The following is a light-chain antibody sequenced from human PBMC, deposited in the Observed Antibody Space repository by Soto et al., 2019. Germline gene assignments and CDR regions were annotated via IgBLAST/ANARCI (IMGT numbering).Light chain of an antibody. Sequence: DIQMTQSPSTLSASVGDGVTITCRASQSISSWLAWYQQKPGKAPKLLIYDASSLESGVPSRFSGSGSGTEFTLTISSLQPDDFATYYCQQYNSYSPSWTFGQGTKVEIK. CDR2: DAS. CDR3: QQYNSYSPSWT. CDR1: QSISSW. V-gene: IGKV1-5*01. J-gene: IGKJ1*01.